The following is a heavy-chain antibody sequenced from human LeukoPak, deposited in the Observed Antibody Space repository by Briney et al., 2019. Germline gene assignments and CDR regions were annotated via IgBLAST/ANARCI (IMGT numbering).Heavy chain of an antibody. CDR2: IYTSGST. D-gene: IGHD6-13*01. CDR3: ARGGIAAAVTVY. CDR1: GGSISRGSYY. Sequence: PSETLSLTCTVSGGSISRGSYYWSWIRQPAGKGLEWIGRIYTSGSTNYNPSLKSRVTISVDTSKNQFSLKLSSVTAADTAVYYCARGGIAAAVTVYWGQGTLVTVSS. J-gene: IGHJ4*02. V-gene: IGHV4-61*02.